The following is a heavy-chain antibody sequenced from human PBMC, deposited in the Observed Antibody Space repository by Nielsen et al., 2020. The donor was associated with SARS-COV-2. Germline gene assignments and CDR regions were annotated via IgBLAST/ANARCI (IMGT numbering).Heavy chain of an antibody. CDR1: GFTFSSYG. CDR3: AGLVGAKGSDY. V-gene: IGHV3-33*01. J-gene: IGHJ4*02. D-gene: IGHD1-26*01. Sequence: GGSLRLSCAASGFTFSSYGMHWVRQAPGKGLEWVAVIWYDGSNKYYADSVKGRFTISRDNSKNTLYLQMNSLRAEDTAVYYCAGLVGAKGSDYWGQGTLVTVSS. CDR2: IWYDGSNK.